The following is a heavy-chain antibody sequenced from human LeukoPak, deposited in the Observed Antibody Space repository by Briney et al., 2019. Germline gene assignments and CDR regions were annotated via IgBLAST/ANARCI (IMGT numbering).Heavy chain of an antibody. CDR2: INPNSGGT. CDR3: ARELDYVWGSYRIDAFDI. Sequence: GASVKVSCKASGYTFTGYYMHWVRQAPGQGLEWMGWINPNSGGTNYAQKFQGRVTMTRDTSISTAYMELSRLRSDDTAVYYCARELDYVWGSYRIDAFDIWGQGTMVTASS. CDR1: GYTFTGYY. D-gene: IGHD3-16*02. V-gene: IGHV1-2*02. J-gene: IGHJ3*02.